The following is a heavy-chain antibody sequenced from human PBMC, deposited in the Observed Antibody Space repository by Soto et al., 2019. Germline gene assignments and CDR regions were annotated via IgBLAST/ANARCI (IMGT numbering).Heavy chain of an antibody. CDR3: ARAHWGGDCYSGVDY. D-gene: IGHD2-21*02. Sequence: ASVKVSCKASGYTFTGYYMHWVRQAPGQGLEWMGWINPNSGGTNYAQKFQGWVTMTRDTSISTAYMELSRLRSDDTALYYCARAHWGGDCYSGVDYWGQGTLVTVSS. J-gene: IGHJ4*02. V-gene: IGHV1-2*04. CDR1: GYTFTGYY. CDR2: INPNSGGT.